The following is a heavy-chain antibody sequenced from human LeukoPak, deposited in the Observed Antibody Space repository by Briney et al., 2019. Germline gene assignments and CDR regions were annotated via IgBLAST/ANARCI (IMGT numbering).Heavy chain of an antibody. CDR3: ARSLIGFWSGFPPLYYMDV. CDR2: ISAYNGNT. D-gene: IGHD3-3*01. V-gene: IGHV1-18*01. J-gene: IGHJ6*03. Sequence: ASVKVSCKASGYTFTSYGISWVRQAPGQGLEWMGWISAYNGNTNYAQKLQGRVTMTTDTSTSTAYMELRSLRSDDTAVYYCARSLIGFWSGFPPLYYMDVWGKGTTVTVSS. CDR1: GYTFTSYG.